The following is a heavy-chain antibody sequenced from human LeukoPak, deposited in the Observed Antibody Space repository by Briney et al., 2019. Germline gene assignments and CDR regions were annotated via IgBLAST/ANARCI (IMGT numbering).Heavy chain of an antibody. J-gene: IGHJ4*02. CDR3: ARYSDFWSGYFDY. Sequence: GGSLRLSCAASGFTFSSYWMSWVRQAPGKGVEWVANIKQDGSEKYYVDSVKGRFTISRDNAKNSLYLQMNSLRAEDTAVYYCARYSDFWSGYFDYWGQGTLVTVSS. V-gene: IGHV3-7*01. CDR1: GFTFSSYW. D-gene: IGHD3-3*01. CDR2: IKQDGSEK.